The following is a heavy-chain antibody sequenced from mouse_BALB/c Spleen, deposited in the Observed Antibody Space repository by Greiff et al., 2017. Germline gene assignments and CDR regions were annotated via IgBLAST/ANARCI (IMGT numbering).Heavy chain of an antibody. CDR2: ISSGGSYT. D-gene: IGHD1-1*01. Sequence: EVHLVESGGDLVKPGGSLKLSCAASGFTFSSYGMSWVRQTPDKRLEWVATISSGGSYTYYPDSVKGRFTISRDNAKNTLYLQMSSLKSEDTAMYYCARREDSYGSSSWFAYWGQGTLVTVSA. V-gene: IGHV5-6*01. CDR1: GFTFSSYG. J-gene: IGHJ3*01. CDR3: ARREDSYGSSSWFAY.